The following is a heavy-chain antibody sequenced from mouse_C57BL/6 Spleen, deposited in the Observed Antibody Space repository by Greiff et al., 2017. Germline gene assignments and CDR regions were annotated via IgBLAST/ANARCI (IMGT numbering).Heavy chain of an antibody. CDR3: ARSRAGKSAWFAY. CDR2: IDPSDSET. V-gene: IGHV1-52*01. CDR1: GYTFTRYW. Sequence: QVQLQQPGAELVRPGSSVKLSCKASGYTFTRYWMHWVKQRPIQGLEWIGNIDPSDSETHYNQKFKDKATLTVDKSSSTAYMQLSSLTSEDSAVYYCARSRAGKSAWFAYWGQGTLVTVSA. J-gene: IGHJ3*01. D-gene: IGHD3-3*01.